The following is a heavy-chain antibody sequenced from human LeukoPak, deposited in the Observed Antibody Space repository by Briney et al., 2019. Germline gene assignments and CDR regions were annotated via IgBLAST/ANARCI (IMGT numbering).Heavy chain of an antibody. D-gene: IGHD5-12*01. V-gene: IGHV5-51*01. Sequence: NLGESLKISCKGSGYSFTSYRIGWLGQMPGKGLEWMGIIYPGDSDTRYSPSFHGQVTISADKSISTTYLQWSSLKASDTAMYYCARHVNGVAPSDYWGQGTVVTVSS. CDR2: IYPGDSDT. CDR3: ARHVNGVAPSDY. CDR1: GYSFTSYR. J-gene: IGHJ4*02.